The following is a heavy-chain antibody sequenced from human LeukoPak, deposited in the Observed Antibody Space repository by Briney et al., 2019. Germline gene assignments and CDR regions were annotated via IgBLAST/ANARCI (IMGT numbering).Heavy chain of an antibody. V-gene: IGHV1-69*04. CDR3: ARLNSDCGGDCYYDY. CDR1: GGTFSSYA. D-gene: IGHD2-21*02. CDR2: IIPIFGIA. J-gene: IGHJ4*02. Sequence: SVKVSCKASGGTFSSYAISWVRQAPGQGLEWMGRIIPIFGIANYAQKFQGRVTITADKSTSTAYMDLSSLRSEDTAVYYCARLNSDCGGDCYYDYWGQGTLVTVSS.